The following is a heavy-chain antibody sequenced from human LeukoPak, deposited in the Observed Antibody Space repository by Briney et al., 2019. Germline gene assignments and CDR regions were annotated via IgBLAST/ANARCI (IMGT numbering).Heavy chain of an antibody. CDR2: VSAYNGNT. Sequence: ASVKVSCKASGYTFTSFGISWVRQAPGQGLEWMGWVSAYNGNTNYAQKVQGRVTMTTDKSTSTSYMELRSLRSDDTAVYYCTRDFDNPENACPSTSCIDVWGQGTTVTVSS. CDR3: TRDFDNPENACPSTSCIDV. J-gene: IGHJ6*02. D-gene: IGHD2-2*01. V-gene: IGHV1-18*01. CDR1: GYTFTSFG.